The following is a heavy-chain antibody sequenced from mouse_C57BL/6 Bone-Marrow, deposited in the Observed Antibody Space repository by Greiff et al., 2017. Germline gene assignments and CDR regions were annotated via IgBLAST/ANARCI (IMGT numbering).Heavy chain of an antibody. V-gene: IGHV3-6*01. CDR1: GYSITSGYY. J-gene: IGHJ2*01. CDR3: ARGGTTVVPYFDY. D-gene: IGHD1-1*01. Sequence: ESGPGLVKPSQSLSLTCSVTGYSITSGYYWNWIRQFPGNKLEWMGYISYDGSNNYNPSLKNRISITRDTSKNQFFLKLNSVTTEDTATYYCARGGTTVVPYFDYWGQGTTLTVSS. CDR2: ISYDGSN.